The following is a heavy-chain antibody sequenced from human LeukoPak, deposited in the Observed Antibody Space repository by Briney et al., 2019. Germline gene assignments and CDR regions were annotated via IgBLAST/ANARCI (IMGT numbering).Heavy chain of an antibody. CDR1: GYTFTVYY. CDR3: ARGTGTKGRLIYYFDY. J-gene: IGHJ4*02. V-gene: IGHV1-2*04. CDR2: INPNSGGT. D-gene: IGHD1-1*01. Sequence: GASVKVSCKASGYTFTVYYMHWVRQAPGQGLGWMGWINPNSGGTNYAQKFQGWVTMTRDTSISTAYMELSRLRSDDTAVYYCARGTGTKGRLIYYFDYWGQGTLVTVSS.